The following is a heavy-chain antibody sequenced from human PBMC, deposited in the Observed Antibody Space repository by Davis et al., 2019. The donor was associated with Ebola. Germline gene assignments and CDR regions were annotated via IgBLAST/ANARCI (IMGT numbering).Heavy chain of an antibody. CDR2: ISADNGDT. J-gene: IGHJ6*02. D-gene: IGHD3-3*01. CDR1: GYTFTSYD. Sequence: ASVNVSCKASGYTFTSYDISWVRHAPEQGLEGIGWISADNGDTNYAQKLQGRLTMTTDTSTSTAYMELRSLRSDATAVYYCASGLYYDFWSGYPSDYGMDVWGQGTTVTVSS. V-gene: IGHV1-18*01. CDR3: ASGLYYDFWSGYPSDYGMDV.